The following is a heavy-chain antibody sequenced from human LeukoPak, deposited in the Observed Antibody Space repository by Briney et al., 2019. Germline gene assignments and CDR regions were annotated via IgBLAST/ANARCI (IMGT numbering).Heavy chain of an antibody. CDR1: GGSISSYY. CDR2: IYYSGST. Sequence: SETLSLTCTVSGGSISSYYWSWIRQPPGKGLEWIGYIYYSGSTNYNPSLKSRVTISVDTSKNQFSLKLSSVTAADTAVYYCARATSWYYYDSSGYSGAFDIWGQGTMVTVSS. J-gene: IGHJ3*02. V-gene: IGHV4-59*01. CDR3: ARATSWYYYDSSGYSGAFDI. D-gene: IGHD3-22*01.